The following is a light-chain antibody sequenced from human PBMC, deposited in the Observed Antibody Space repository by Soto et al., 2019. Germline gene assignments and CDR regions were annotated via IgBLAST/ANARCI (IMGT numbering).Light chain of an antibody. V-gene: IGLV6-57*04. CDR2: EDN. CDR3: QSYDSSTVV. Sequence: NFMLTQPHSVSESPGKTVTISCTRSSGSIASNYVQWYQQRPGSPPTTVIYEDNQRPSGVPDRFSGSTDGSSNSASLTISGLQTEDEADYYCQSYDSSTVVFGGGTKLTVL. J-gene: IGLJ2*01. CDR1: SGSIASNY.